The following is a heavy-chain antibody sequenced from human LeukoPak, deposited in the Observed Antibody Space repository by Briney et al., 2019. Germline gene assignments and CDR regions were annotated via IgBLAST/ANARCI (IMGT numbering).Heavy chain of an antibody. CDR1: GGSFSGYY. CDR3: ARGGGWFGDD. Sequence: SETLSLTCAVYGGSFSGYYWSWIRQPAGKGLEWIGRIYTSGSTNYNPSLKSRVTISVDTSKNQFSLKLSSVTAADTAVYYCARGGGWFGDDWGQGTLVTVSS. D-gene: IGHD3-10*01. V-gene: IGHV4-59*10. CDR2: IYTSGST. J-gene: IGHJ4*02.